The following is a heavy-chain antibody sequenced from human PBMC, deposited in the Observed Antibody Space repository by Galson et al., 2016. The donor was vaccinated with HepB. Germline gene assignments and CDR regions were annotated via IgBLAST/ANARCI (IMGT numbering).Heavy chain of an antibody. D-gene: IGHD3-22*01. CDR2: ISYDGSNK. Sequence: SLRLSCAASGFTFSNYAMHWVRQAPGKGLEWVAVISYDGSNKYYADSVKGRFTISRDKSENTLYLQMNSLRAEDTAVYYCARDPSRIVGIINWAFDIWGQGAMVTVSS. CDR3: ARDPSRIVGIINWAFDI. CDR1: GFTFSNYA. V-gene: IGHV3-30*04. J-gene: IGHJ3*02.